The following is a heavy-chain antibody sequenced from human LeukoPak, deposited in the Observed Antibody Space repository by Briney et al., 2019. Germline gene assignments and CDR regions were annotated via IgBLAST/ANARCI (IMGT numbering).Heavy chain of an antibody. Sequence: SETLSLTCTVSGGSISSYYWSWIRQPPGKGLEWIGNIYYSGSTNYNPSLKSRVTISVDTSKIQFSLKLSSVTAADTAVYYCARAGNIVVVLARRRGPPLFDYWGQGTLVTVSS. D-gene: IGHD2-2*01. J-gene: IGHJ4*02. CDR1: GGSISSYY. V-gene: IGHV4-59*01. CDR2: IYYSGST. CDR3: ARAGNIVVVLARRRGPPLFDY.